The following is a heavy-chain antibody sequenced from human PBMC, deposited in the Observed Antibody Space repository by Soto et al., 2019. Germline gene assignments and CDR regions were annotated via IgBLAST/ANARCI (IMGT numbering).Heavy chain of an antibody. CDR3: TRPPSGSYGDDFDY. J-gene: IGHJ4*02. V-gene: IGHV3-73*02. CDR1: GFSFSDSA. CDR2: IRDKANHYAT. D-gene: IGHD1-26*01. Sequence: EVHLEESGGGLVEPGGSLKLSCKVSGFSFSDSAMHWVRQASGKGLEWVGHIRDKANHYATAYAASGKGRFVISRDDSQNTAYLQMSSLKADDTAVYYCTRPPSGSYGDDFDYWGQGTLVTVSS.